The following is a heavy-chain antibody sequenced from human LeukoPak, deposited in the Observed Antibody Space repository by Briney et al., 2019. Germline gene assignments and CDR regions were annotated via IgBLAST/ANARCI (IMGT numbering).Heavy chain of an antibody. Sequence: SETLSLTCTVSSGSISNGGYYWVWIRQPPGKGLEWIGSIYYSGTSYYNPSLTSRVTISVDTSNNQFSLKLSSVTAADTAVYYCARGRSYYFDYWGQGTLVTVSS. CDR1: SGSISNGGYY. CDR2: IYYSGTS. CDR3: ARGRSYYFDY. V-gene: IGHV4-39*07. J-gene: IGHJ4*02.